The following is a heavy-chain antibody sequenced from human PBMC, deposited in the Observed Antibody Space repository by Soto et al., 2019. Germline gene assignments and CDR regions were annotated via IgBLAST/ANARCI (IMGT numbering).Heavy chain of an antibody. CDR2: IYYSGST. D-gene: IGHD3-10*01. V-gene: IGHV4-31*03. Sequence: QVQLQESGPGLVKPSQTLSLTCTVSGGSISSGGYYWSWIRQHPGKGLEWIGYIYYSGSTYYNPSLKSRVTISVDTSKNQFSRKLSSVTAADTAVYYCASGIRVTMVRGVSHFDYWGQGTLVTVSS. CDR3: ASGIRVTMVRGVSHFDY. J-gene: IGHJ4*02. CDR1: GGSISSGGYY.